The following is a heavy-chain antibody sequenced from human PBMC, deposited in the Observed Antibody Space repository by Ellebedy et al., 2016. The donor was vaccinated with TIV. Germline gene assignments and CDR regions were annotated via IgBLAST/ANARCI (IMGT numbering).Heavy chain of an antibody. CDR3: ARTITMATSPFDH. CDR1: GFNFRNYA. D-gene: IGHD3-3*01. J-gene: IGHJ4*02. V-gene: IGHV3-30-3*01. Sequence: GESLKISCAASGFNFRNYAMHWVRQAPGKGLEWVAGLSYDGSNKDYRDSVKGRYTISRDNSNNTLYLQMNGLRPEDTAAYYCARTITMATSPFDHWGPGILVTVSS. CDR2: LSYDGSNK.